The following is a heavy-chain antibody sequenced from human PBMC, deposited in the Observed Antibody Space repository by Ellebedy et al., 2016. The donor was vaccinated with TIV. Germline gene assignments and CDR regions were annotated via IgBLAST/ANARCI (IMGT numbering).Heavy chain of an antibody. J-gene: IGHJ4*02. CDR1: GFTFSRYS. V-gene: IGHV3-48*04. CDR3: ASLRNDYGDYVGY. D-gene: IGHD4-17*01. CDR2: ITSTSDNR. Sequence: PGGSLRLSCAASGFTFSRYSMNWVRQAPGKGLECISFITSTSDNRYYADSVTGRFTISRDNAKNSLYLQMNSLRADDTAVYYCASLRNDYGDYVGYWGQGTLVTVSS.